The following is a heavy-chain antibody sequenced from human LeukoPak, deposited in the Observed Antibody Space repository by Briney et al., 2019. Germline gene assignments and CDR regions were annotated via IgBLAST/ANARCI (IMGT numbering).Heavy chain of an antibody. CDR1: GVSFSGYY. Sequence: SETLSLTCAVYGVSFSGYYWSWIRQPPGKGLEWIGEINHSGSTNYNPSLKSRVTISVDTSKNQFSLKLSSVTAADTAVYYCARPRGYSYGFHFDYWGQGTLVTVSS. CDR3: ARPRGYSYGFHFDY. J-gene: IGHJ4*02. D-gene: IGHD5-18*01. CDR2: INHSGST. V-gene: IGHV4-34*01.